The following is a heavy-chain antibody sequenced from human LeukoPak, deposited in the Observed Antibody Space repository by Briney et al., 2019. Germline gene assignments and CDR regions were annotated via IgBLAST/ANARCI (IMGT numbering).Heavy chain of an antibody. CDR3: ATGVYCATTTCPGYQHYYYFMDV. V-gene: IGHV1-24*01. CDR2: FDRKNGDT. CDR1: GFTLADLS. D-gene: IGHD2-2*01. Sequence: RASVKVSCKVSGFTLADLSMHWVRQAPGKGLEWVGGFDRKNGDTIYAQRFRGRVTLTEDTSTGTAYMDLSSLSADDTAVYYCATGVYCATTTCPGYQHYYYFMDVWGKGTTATVSS. J-gene: IGHJ6*03.